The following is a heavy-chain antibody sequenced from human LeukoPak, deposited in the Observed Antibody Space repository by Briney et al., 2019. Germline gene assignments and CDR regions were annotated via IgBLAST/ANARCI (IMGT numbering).Heavy chain of an antibody. V-gene: IGHV1-46*01. CDR1: GFSFPHYH. CDR3: ARGDTFDY. Sequence: ASGEVSSHASGFSFPHYHMHWVRRAPGQGLEWMGIINPSGGSTSYAQKFQGRVTMTRDTSTSTVYMELSSLRSEDTAVYYCARGDTFDYWGQGTLVTVSS. J-gene: IGHJ4*02. D-gene: IGHD5-18*01. CDR2: INPSGGST.